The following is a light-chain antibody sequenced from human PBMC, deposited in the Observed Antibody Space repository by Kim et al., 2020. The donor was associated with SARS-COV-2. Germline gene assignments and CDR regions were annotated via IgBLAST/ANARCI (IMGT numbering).Light chain of an antibody. V-gene: IGLV2-14*03. CDR3: ISYPSRSTRV. J-gene: IGLJ3*02. CDR1: SIDVGGYIY. Sequence: GQSITFTCAAASIDVGGYIYASWNQLHPGTAPKLTIYDLSEWPSVVSNRFSAPKSGNRASLTISALQADDEGFYDRISYPSRSTRVFGGGTQLTVL. CDR2: DLS.